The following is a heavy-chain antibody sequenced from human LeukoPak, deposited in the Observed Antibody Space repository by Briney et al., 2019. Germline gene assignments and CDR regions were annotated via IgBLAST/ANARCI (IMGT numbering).Heavy chain of an antibody. Sequence: ASVKVSCKASGYTFTSYYMHWVRQAPGQGLEWMGWISAYNGNTNYAQKLQGRVTMTTDTSTSTAYMELRSLRSDDTAVYYCAREGAAADFDYWGQGTLVTVSS. CDR2: ISAYNGNT. CDR3: AREGAAADFDY. V-gene: IGHV1-18*04. J-gene: IGHJ4*02. CDR1: GYTFTSYY. D-gene: IGHD6-13*01.